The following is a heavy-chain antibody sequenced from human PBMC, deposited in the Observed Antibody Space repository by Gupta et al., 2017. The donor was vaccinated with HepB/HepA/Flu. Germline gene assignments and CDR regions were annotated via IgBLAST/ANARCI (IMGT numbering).Heavy chain of an antibody. Sequence: QVPLVQSGAEVKKPGSSVKVSCKASGGTFSSYAISWVRQPPGQGLEWMGRIIPILGIANYAQKFQGRVTITADKSTSTAYMELSSLRSEDTAVYYCARDPDGGMVGRDYGMDVWGQGTTVTVSS. CDR2: IIPILGIA. J-gene: IGHJ6*02. D-gene: IGHD4-23*01. CDR1: GGTFSSYA. V-gene: IGHV1-69*04. CDR3: ARDPDGGMVGRDYGMDV.